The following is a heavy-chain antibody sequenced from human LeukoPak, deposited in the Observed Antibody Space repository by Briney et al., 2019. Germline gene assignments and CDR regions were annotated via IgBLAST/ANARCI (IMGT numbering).Heavy chain of an antibody. CDR1: GCSISSGGYY. D-gene: IGHD5-24*01. J-gene: IGHJ3*02. V-gene: IGHV4-31*03. CDR2: IYYSGST. CDR3: ASRDGYNYVSAFDI. Sequence: PSETLSLTCTVSGCSISSGGYYWSWIRQHPGRGLEWIGYIYYSGSTYYNPSLKSRVTISVDTSKNQFSLKLSSVTAADTAVYYCASRDGYNYVSAFDIWGQGTMVTVSS.